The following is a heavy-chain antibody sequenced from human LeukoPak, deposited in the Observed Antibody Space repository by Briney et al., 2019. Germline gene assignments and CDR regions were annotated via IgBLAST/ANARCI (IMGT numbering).Heavy chain of an antibody. V-gene: IGHV4-59*01. D-gene: IGHD3-10*01. CDR2: IYYSGST. CDR3: ARLTMVRGVIPYDAFDI. CDR1: GGSISSYY. J-gene: IGHJ3*02. Sequence: SETLSLTCTVSGGSISSYYWSWFRQPPGKGLDWIGYIYYSGSTNYNPSLKSRVTISVDTSKNQFSLKLSSVTAADTAVYYCARLTMVRGVIPYDAFDIWGQGTMVTVSS.